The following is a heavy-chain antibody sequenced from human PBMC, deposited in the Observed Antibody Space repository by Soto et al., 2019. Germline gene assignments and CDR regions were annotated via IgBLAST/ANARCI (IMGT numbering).Heavy chain of an antibody. V-gene: IGHV4-39*01. CDR3: ARQGYGNYYYGMDV. CDR1: GGSISSSSYY. D-gene: IGHD5-12*01. CDR2: IYYSGST. Sequence: PSETLSLTCTVSGGSISSSSYYWGWIRQPPGKGLEWIANIYYSGSTYYNPSLKSRVTISVDTSKNQFSLKLSSVTAADTAVYYCARQGYGNYYYGMDVWGQGTTVTVSS. J-gene: IGHJ6*02.